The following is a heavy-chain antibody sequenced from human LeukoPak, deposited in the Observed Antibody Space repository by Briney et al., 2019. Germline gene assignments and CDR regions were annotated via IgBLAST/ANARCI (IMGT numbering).Heavy chain of an antibody. V-gene: IGHV3-30-3*01. Sequence: PGRSLRLSCAASGFTFSSYAMHWVRQAPGKGLEWVAVISYDGSNKYYADSVKGRFTISRDNSKNTLYLQMNSLRAEDTAVYYCARELSYYYGSGSYPPGYWGQGTLVTVSS. CDR3: ARELSYYYGSGSYPPGY. D-gene: IGHD3-10*01. CDR2: ISYDGSNK. CDR1: GFTFSSYA. J-gene: IGHJ4*02.